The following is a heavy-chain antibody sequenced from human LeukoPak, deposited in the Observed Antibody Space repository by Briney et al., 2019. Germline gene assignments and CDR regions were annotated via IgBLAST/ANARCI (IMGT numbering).Heavy chain of an antibody. V-gene: IGHV1-69*04. CDR1: GGIFSSYA. CDR2: TIPLFGIE. D-gene: IGHD3-22*01. CDR3: ARYYYDSCGYYHISAFDI. J-gene: IGHJ3*02. Sequence: AVNVSCKASGGIFSSYAISGVRQPRGRGREWMGRTIPLFGIEHYAQKLQGRLTIAADKCTGTGYMEQSSLRSEDTAMYYCARYYYDSCGYYHISAFDIWGQGTMVTVSS.